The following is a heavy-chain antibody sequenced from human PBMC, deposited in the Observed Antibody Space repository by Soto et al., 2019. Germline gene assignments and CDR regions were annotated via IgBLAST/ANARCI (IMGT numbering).Heavy chain of an antibody. J-gene: IGHJ6*03. CDR2: TYYRSRWYN. D-gene: IGHD1-7*01. V-gene: IGHV6-1*01. CDR1: GDSVSSNSAA. CDR3: AGTTSYQWYYMDV. Sequence: SQPLSLTCVISGDSVSSNSAAWNWIRQSPSRGLEWLGRTYYRSRWYNDYAVPVRSRITVNADTSKNQFSLQLTSVTPEDTAVYYCAGTTSYQWYYMDVWGKGSTVTVSS.